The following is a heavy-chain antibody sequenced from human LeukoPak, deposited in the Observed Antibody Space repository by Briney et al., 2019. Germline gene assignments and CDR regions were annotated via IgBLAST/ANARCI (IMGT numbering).Heavy chain of an antibody. V-gene: IGHV1-46*01. Sequence: GASVKISCKASGYTFTSYYMHWVRQAPGQGLEWMGVINSSGGSTSYAQKFQGRVTMTRDTSTSTVYMEVSSLRSEDTAVYYCARGPSLGLDLWFGLEGYWGQGTLVTVSS. CDR2: INSSGGST. CDR1: GYTFTSYY. D-gene: IGHD3-10*01. CDR3: ARGPSLGLDLWFGLEGY. J-gene: IGHJ4*02.